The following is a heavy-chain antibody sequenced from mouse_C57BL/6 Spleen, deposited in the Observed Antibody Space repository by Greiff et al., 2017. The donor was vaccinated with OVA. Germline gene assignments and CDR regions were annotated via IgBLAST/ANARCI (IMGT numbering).Heavy chain of an antibody. D-gene: IGHD2-5*01. J-gene: IGHJ3*01. V-gene: IGHV1-50*01. Sequence: QVQLKQPGAELVKPGASVKLSCKASGYTFTSYWMQWVKQRPGQGLEWIGEIDPSDSYTNYNQKFKGKATLTVDTSSSTAYMQLSSLTAEDSAVYYGGRNSNYFAYWGQGTLVTVSA. CDR2: IDPSDSYT. CDR1: GYTFTSYW. CDR3: GRNSNYFAY.